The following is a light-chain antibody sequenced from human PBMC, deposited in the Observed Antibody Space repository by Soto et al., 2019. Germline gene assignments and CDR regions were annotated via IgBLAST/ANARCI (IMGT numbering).Light chain of an antibody. Sequence: EIMMTQSPGTLSVSPGEGATLSCTASQRVNLNLAWYQQKPGQPPTLLLYVASTRSTGIPVRFRGSGSGTEFPLTISSLQSEDSAVYYCHQYNSWPRCTFGPGTKVEIK. CDR1: QRVNLN. J-gene: IGKJ3*01. CDR2: VAS. V-gene: IGKV3-15*01. CDR3: HQYNSWPRCT.